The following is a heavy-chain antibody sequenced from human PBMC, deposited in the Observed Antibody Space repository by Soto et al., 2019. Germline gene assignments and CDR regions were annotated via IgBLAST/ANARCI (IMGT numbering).Heavy chain of an antibody. D-gene: IGHD3-9*01. CDR1: GGSISSGDYY. J-gene: IGHJ4*02. Sequence: TSETLSLTCTVSGGSISSGDYYWRWVRQPPGKGLEWIGYIYYSGSTYYNPSLKSRVTISVDTSKNQFSLKLSSVTAADTAVYYCATAAIPDYDILTGHDYWGQGTLVTVSS. CDR2: IYYSGST. V-gene: IGHV4-30-4*01. CDR3: ATAAIPDYDILTGHDY.